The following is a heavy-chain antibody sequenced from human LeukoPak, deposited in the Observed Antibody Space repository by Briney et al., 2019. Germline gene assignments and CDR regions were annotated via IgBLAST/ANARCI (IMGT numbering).Heavy chain of an antibody. J-gene: IGHJ4*02. CDR1: GFTFDDYG. CDR3: AKDIYSRGTTGPGFDY. Sequence: GGSLRLSCAASGFTFDDYGMSWVRQAPGKGLEWVSLISWDGGSTYYADSVKGRFTISRDNSKNSLYLQMNSLRAEDTALYYCAKDIYSRGTTGPGFDYWGQGTLVTVSS. D-gene: IGHD1-1*01. CDR2: ISWDGGST. V-gene: IGHV3-43D*03.